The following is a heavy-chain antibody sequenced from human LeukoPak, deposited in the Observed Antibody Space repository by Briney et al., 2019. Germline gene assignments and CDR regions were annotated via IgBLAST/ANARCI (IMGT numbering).Heavy chain of an antibody. CDR3: ARHDYGDYGAHAFDI. D-gene: IGHD4-17*01. J-gene: IGHJ3*02. Sequence: SETLSLTCTVSGDSISSSTYYWGWIRQPPGKGLEWIGSVYYSGSTYYNPSLRSRVTISVDTSKNQFSLKLSTVTAADTAVYYCARHDYGDYGAHAFDIWGQGTMVTVSS. CDR2: VYYSGST. CDR1: GDSISSSTYY. V-gene: IGHV4-39*01.